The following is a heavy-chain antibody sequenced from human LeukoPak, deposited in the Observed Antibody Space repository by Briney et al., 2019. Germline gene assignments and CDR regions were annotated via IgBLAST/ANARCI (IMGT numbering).Heavy chain of an antibody. D-gene: IGHD3-3*01. CDR1: GFTFSAYS. CDR2: ISSSSRYI. J-gene: IGHJ4*02. V-gene: IGHV3-21*01. Sequence: GGSLRLSCAASGFTFSAYSMNWVRQAPGKGLEWVSCISSSSRYIYYADSVKGRFTISRDNPQNSLYLQMSSLRAEDTAVYYCARAWRGSNVFDYWGQGTLVTVSS. CDR3: ARAWRGSNVFDY.